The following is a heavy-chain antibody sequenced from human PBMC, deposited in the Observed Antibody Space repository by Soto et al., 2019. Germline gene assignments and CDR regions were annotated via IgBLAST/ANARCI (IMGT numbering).Heavy chain of an antibody. D-gene: IGHD2-2*02. CDR2: INQDGSQK. Sequence: GGSLRLSCAASGFTLSNYWMSWVRQAPGEGLEWVANINQDGSQKFYLDSVEGRFTISRDNARNSLYLQMNSLRAEDTAIYYCARIYCSSSSCYIDFWGQGILVTVSS. CDR1: GFTLSNYW. V-gene: IGHV3-7*03. CDR3: ARIYCSSSSCYIDF. J-gene: IGHJ4*02.